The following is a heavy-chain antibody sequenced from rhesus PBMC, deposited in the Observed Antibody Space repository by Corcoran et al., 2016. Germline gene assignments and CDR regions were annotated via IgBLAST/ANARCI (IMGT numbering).Heavy chain of an antibody. Sequence: QVQLQESGPGVVKPSETLSLTCAVSGYSISSGYDWSWIRQPPGKGLEWIGYIYGSSWSTNYNPSLKNPVTSSKDTSKNQFSLKLSSVTAADTAVYYCAGTERLQYYYDSGYYPDYWGQGVLVTVSS. D-gene: IGHD3-28*01. V-gene: IGHV4-76*01. CDR1: GYSISSGYD. J-gene: IGHJ4*01. CDR2: IYGSSWST. CDR3: AGTERLQYYYDSGYYPDY.